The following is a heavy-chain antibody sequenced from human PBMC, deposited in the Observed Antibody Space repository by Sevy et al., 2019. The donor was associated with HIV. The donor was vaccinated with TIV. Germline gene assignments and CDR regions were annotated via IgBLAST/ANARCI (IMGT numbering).Heavy chain of an antibody. Sequence: GGSLRLSCAASGFTFRNYAMSWVRQAPGKGLEWVSALSGTGASTYYADSVKGRLTISRDNSKNTLYLQMNSLRVEDTAVYYCAKDLDIVAVAAAIRLSYWGQGTLVTVSS. D-gene: IGHD2-2*01. J-gene: IGHJ4*02. CDR3: AKDLDIVAVAAAIRLSY. CDR1: GFTFRNYA. V-gene: IGHV3-23*01. CDR2: LSGTGAST.